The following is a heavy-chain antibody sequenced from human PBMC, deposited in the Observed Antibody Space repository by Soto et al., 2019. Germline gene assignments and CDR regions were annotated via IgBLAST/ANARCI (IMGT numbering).Heavy chain of an antibody. CDR3: AKDDATVTTIKTPAFGY. J-gene: IGHJ4*02. Sequence: GGSLRLSCAASGFTFISYAMSWVRQAPGKGLEWVSAISGSGGSTYYADSVKGRFTISRDNSKNTLYLQMNSLRAEDTAVYYCAKDDATVTTIKTPAFGYCGQGTLLTVS. V-gene: IGHV3-23*01. CDR1: GFTFISYA. D-gene: IGHD4-17*01. CDR2: ISGSGGST.